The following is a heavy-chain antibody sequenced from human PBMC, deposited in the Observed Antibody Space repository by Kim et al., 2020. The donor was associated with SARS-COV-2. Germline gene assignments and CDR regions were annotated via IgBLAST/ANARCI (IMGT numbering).Heavy chain of an antibody. V-gene: IGHV2-5*01. J-gene: IGHJ4*02. Sequence: YSPSLKSRLTITKNTSKNQVVLTMTNMDPVDTATYYCAHRPWGWNAATFDYWGQGTLVTVSS. D-gene: IGHD1-1*01. CDR3: AHRPWGWNAATFDY.